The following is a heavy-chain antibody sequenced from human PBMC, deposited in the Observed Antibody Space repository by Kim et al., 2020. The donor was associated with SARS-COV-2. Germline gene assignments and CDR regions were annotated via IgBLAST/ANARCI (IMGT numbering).Heavy chain of an antibody. Sequence: GGSLRLSCAALGFTSSSYWMSWVRQAPGKGLEWVAHIKEDGSEKYYVDSVKGRFTISRDNAKNSLYLQMNSLRAEDTAVYHCARGHPITWYPFYHWGQGTLVTVSS. J-gene: IGHJ5*02. D-gene: IGHD3-10*01. CDR3: ARGHPITWYPFYH. CDR1: GFTSSSYW. V-gene: IGHV3-7*03. CDR2: IKEDGSEK.